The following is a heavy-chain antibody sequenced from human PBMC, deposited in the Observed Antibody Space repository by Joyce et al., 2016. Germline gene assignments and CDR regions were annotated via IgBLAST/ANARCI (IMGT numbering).Heavy chain of an antibody. V-gene: IGHV3-30*14. J-gene: IGHJ3*01. Sequence: QVQLMESGGGVVQPGRALRLSCSASGFNFIDHAMHWARQGPVKGMEWVAVVSRDGTNKFYADSVKGRFTISRDNFNDKLYLDMKSLKVDETAVYYCAREAYYPSGYYVSRRSFDLWGQGALVTVSS. CDR1: GFNFIDHA. CDR2: VSRDGTNK. CDR3: AREAYYPSGYYVSRRSFDL. D-gene: IGHD3-10*01.